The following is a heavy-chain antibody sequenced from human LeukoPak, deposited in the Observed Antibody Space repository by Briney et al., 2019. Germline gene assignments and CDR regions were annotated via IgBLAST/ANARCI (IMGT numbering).Heavy chain of an antibody. J-gene: IGHJ4*02. Sequence: SETLSLTCTVSGGSIGSNYWTWIRQPPGKGLDYIGYIYYTGATNYNPSLKSRVTISVDTSKNQFSLKMTSVTAADTAVYFCAKYGNSGWVIDNWGQGTPVTVSS. D-gene: IGHD6-19*01. CDR2: IYYTGAT. CDR1: GGSIGSNY. CDR3: AKYGNSGWVIDN. V-gene: IGHV4-59*08.